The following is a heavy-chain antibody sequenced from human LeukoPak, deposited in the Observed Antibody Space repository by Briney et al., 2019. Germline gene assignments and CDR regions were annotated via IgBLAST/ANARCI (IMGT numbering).Heavy chain of an antibody. J-gene: IGHJ3*02. D-gene: IGHD3-3*01. CDR3: AKVHSVFGAFYI. Sequence: ASETLSLTCTVSGGSISSYYWSWIRQPPGKGLEWIGYIYYSGSTNYDPSLKSRVTISVDTSKNQFSLKLSSVTAADTAVYYCAKVHSVFGAFYIWGQGTMVTVSS. CDR1: GGSISSYY. CDR2: IYYSGST. V-gene: IGHV4-59*01.